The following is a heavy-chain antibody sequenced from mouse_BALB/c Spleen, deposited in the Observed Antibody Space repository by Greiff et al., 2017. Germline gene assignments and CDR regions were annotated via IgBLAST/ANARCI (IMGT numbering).Heavy chain of an antibody. CDR3: ARGTTAPYYYAMDY. J-gene: IGHJ4*01. D-gene: IGHD1-2*01. Sequence: EVHLVESGGGLVKPGGSLKLSCAASGFTFSDYYMYWVRQTPEKRLEWVATISNGGSYTYYPDSVKGRFTISRDNAKNNLYLQMSSLKSEDTAMYYCARGTTAPYYYAMDYWGQGTSVTVSS. CDR1: GFTFSDYY. V-gene: IGHV5-4*02. CDR2: ISNGGSYT.